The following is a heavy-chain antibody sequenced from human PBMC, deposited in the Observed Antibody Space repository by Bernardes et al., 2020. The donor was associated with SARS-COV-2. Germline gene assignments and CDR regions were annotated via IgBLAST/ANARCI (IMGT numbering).Heavy chain of an antibody. CDR3: VRDARGAGSH. V-gene: IGHV3-74*01. Sequence: GGSLRLSCAASGFIFSSYWMHWVRRVPGEGLVWVSRTNEDGSTTNYADSVQGRFTISRDNAKNTLYLQMNSLRAEDTAVYDCVRDARGAGSHWGQGTLVTVSS. CDR2: TNEDGSTT. J-gene: IGHJ4*02. CDR1: GFIFSSYW. D-gene: IGHD3-10*01.